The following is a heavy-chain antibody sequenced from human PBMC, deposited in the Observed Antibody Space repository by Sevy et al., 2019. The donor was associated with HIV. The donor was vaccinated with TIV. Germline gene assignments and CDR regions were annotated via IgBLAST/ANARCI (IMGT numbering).Heavy chain of an antibody. CDR3: AGEGYSYGYPYSY. D-gene: IGHD5-18*01. Sequence: SETLSLTCTVSGGSISSSSYYWGWIRQPPGKGLEWIGSIYDSGSTYYNPSLKSQVTISVDTSKNQSSLKLSSVTAADTAVYYCAGEGYSYGYPYSYWGQGTLVTVSS. J-gene: IGHJ4*02. V-gene: IGHV4-39*01. CDR1: GGSISSSSYY. CDR2: IYDSGST.